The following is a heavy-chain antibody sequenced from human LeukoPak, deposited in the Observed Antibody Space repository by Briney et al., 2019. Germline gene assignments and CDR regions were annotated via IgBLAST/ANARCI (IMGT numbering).Heavy chain of an antibody. CDR3: ATGLRFLLGNYFDY. Sequence: ASVKVSCKVSGYTLTELSMHWVRQAPGKGLEWRGGFDPEEGATIYAQKFQGRVTMTEDTSTDTAYMELSSPRAEDTAVYYCATGLRFLLGNYFDYWGQGTLVTVSS. CDR2: FDPEEGAT. V-gene: IGHV1-24*01. CDR1: GYTLTELS. J-gene: IGHJ4*02. D-gene: IGHD3-3*01.